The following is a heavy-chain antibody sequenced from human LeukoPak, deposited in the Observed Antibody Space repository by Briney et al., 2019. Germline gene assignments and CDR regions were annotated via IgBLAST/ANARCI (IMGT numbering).Heavy chain of an antibody. D-gene: IGHD3-10*01. CDR1: GGSISSYY. CDR3: ARDIKGGWYFDL. Sequence: SETLSLTSTVSGGSISSYYWSWIRQPPGKGLEWIGYIYYSGSTNYNPSLKSRVTISVDTSKNQFSLKLSSVTAADTAVYYCARDIKGGWYFDLWGRGTLVTVSS. CDR2: IYYSGST. J-gene: IGHJ2*01. V-gene: IGHV4-59*01.